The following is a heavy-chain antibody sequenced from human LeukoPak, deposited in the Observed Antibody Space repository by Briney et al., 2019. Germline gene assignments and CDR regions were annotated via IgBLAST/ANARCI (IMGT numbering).Heavy chain of an antibody. CDR2: ISGSGGST. Sequence: PGGSLRLSCAASGFTFDDYGMSWVRQAPGKGLEWVSAISGSGGSTYYADSVKGRFTISRDNSKDTLYLQMNSLRAEDTAVYYCAKEGLRYFDWLFPYYFDYWGQGTLVTVSS. V-gene: IGHV3-23*01. CDR1: GFTFDDYG. CDR3: AKEGLRYFDWLFPYYFDY. J-gene: IGHJ4*02. D-gene: IGHD3-9*01.